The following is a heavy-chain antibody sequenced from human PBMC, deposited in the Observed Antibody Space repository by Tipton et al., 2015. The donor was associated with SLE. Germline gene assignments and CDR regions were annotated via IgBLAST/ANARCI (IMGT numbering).Heavy chain of an antibody. CDR1: GFTFSSYA. V-gene: IGHV3-30*04. D-gene: IGHD3-22*01. J-gene: IGHJ4*02. CDR3: ARDDSSLGTYGALAY. Sequence: SLRLSCAASGFTFSSYAMHWVRQAPGKGLEWVAVISYDGSNKYYADSAMGRITISRDNSKNTLYLDMHSLRTEDTAVYYCARDDSSLGTYGALAYWGQGTLVSVSS. CDR2: ISYDGSNK.